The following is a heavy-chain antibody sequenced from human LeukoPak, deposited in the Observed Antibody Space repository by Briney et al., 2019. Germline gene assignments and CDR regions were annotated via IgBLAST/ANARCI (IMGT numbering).Heavy chain of an antibody. Sequence: SQTLSLTRAVSGLSTSSAFYWGLIRHPPGKGLEWIGHIYHSGDTHYNPSLKSRHTISLDTPKNHFSLKLSSETAAHAALLLGGRVSAASFEPWGEGTLVTVCS. CDR3: GRVSAASFEP. CDR1: GLSTSSAFY. J-gene: IGHJ5*02. CDR2: IYHSGDT. V-gene: IGHV4-38-2*01. D-gene: IGHD3-16*01.